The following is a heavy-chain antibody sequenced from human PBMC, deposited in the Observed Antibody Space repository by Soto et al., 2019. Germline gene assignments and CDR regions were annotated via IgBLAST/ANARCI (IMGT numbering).Heavy chain of an antibody. CDR1: GGSISSGGYS. Sequence: SETLSLTCAVSGGSISSGGYSWSWIRQPPGKGLEWIGYIYHSGSTYYNPSLKSRVTISVDRSKNQFSLKLSSVTAADTAVYFCARGTRTDAFEIWGPGTMVT. CDR3: ARGTRTDAFEI. J-gene: IGHJ3*02. V-gene: IGHV4-30-2*01. CDR2: IYHSGST. D-gene: IGHD1-1*01.